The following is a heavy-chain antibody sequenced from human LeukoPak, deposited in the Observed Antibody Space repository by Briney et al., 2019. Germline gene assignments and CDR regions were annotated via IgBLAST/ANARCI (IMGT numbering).Heavy chain of an antibody. J-gene: IGHJ4*02. V-gene: IGHV4-61*02. D-gene: IGHD6-13*01. CDR1: GGSISSGSYY. CDR2: FYTSGST. Sequence: SETLSLTCTVSGGSISSGSYYWSWIRQPAGKGLEWIGRFYTSGSTNYNPSLKSRVTISVDTSKNQFSLKLSSVTAADTAVYYCARERAYSSSWYVSDYWGQGTLVTVSS. CDR3: ARERAYSSSWYVSDY.